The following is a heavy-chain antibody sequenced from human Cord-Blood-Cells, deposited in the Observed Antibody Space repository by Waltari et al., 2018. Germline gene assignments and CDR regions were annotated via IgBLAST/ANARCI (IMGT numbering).Heavy chain of an antibody. CDR1: GYTLTELS. Sequence: QVQLVQSGAEVKKPGASVKVSCKVSGYTLTELSMHWVRQAPGTGLEGMGGFDPEDGETIYAQKFQGRVTMTEDTSTDTAYMELSSLRSEDTAVYYCATVGLLLVAAAGEYFQHWGQGTLVTVSS. CDR2: FDPEDGET. J-gene: IGHJ1*01. CDR3: ATVGLLLVAAAGEYFQH. V-gene: IGHV1-24*01. D-gene: IGHD6-13*01.